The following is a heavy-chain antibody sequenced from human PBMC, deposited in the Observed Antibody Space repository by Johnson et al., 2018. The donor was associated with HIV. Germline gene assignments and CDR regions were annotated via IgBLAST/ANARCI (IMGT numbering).Heavy chain of an antibody. CDR3: ARNGLIPAAKGVAFDI. Sequence: QVQLVESGGGLVKPGGSLRLSCAAPGLTFSDYYMTWIRQAPGKGLEWVAYISSSGSTMYYADSVKGRFTISRDNAKNSRYLQMNSLRAEDTAVYSCARNGLIPAAKGVAFDIWGHGTTVTVSS. D-gene: IGHD2-2*01. J-gene: IGHJ3*02. CDR1: GLTFSDYY. V-gene: IGHV3-11*01. CDR2: ISSSGSTM.